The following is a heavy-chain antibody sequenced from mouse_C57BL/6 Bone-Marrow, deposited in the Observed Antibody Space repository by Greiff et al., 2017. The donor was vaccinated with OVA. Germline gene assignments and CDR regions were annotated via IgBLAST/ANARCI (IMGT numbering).Heavy chain of an antibody. Sequence: VQLQQSGPGLVAPSQSLSITCTVSGFSLTSYAISWVRQPPGKGLEWLGVIWTGGGTNYNSALKSRLSISKDNSKSQVFLKMNSLQTDDTARYYCARKRITTVVATDWYFDVWGTGTTVTVSS. J-gene: IGHJ1*03. CDR2: IWTGGGT. D-gene: IGHD1-1*01. CDR1: GFSLTSYA. V-gene: IGHV2-9-1*01. CDR3: ARKRITTVVATDWYFDV.